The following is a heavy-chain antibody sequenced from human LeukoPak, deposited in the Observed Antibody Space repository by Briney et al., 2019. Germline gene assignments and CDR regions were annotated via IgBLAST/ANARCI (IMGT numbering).Heavy chain of an antibody. Sequence: PGGSLRLSCAASGFTFSNYNMNWVRQAPGKGLEWISSISSSGSYIYYADSVKGRFTISRDNAKNSLYLQMNSLRAEDTAVYYCARDDRRRRPLETTPGGYFQHWGQGTLVTVSS. J-gene: IGHJ1*01. CDR1: GFTFSNYN. CDR2: ISSSGSYI. CDR3: ARDDRRRRPLETTPGGYFQH. D-gene: IGHD4-17*01. V-gene: IGHV3-21*01.